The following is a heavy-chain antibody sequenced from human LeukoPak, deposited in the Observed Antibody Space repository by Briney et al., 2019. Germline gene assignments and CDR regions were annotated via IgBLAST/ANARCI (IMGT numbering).Heavy chain of an antibody. D-gene: IGHD5-24*01. J-gene: IGHJ4*02. CDR3: AREDGYFDY. V-gene: IGHV4-59*01. Sequence: SETLSLTCTVSGGSISSYYWSWIRQPPGKGLEWIGYIYYSGSTNYNPSLKSRVTISVDTSKNQFSLKLSSATAADTAVYYCAREDGYFDYWGQGTLVTVSS. CDR2: IYYSGST. CDR1: GGSISSYY.